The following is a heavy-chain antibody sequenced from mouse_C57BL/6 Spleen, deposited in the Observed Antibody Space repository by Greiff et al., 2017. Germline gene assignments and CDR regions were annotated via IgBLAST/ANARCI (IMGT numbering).Heavy chain of an antibody. CDR2: IDPENGDT. CDR1: GFNIKDDY. Sequence: EVQLQQSGAELVRPGASVKLPCTASGFNIKDDYMHWVKQRPEQGLEWIGWIDPENGDTEYASKFQGKATITADTSSNTAYLQLSSLTSEDSAVYYCALNYYGSSPHAYWGQGTLVTVSA. J-gene: IGHJ3*01. D-gene: IGHD1-1*01. CDR3: ALNYYGSSPHAY. V-gene: IGHV14-4*01.